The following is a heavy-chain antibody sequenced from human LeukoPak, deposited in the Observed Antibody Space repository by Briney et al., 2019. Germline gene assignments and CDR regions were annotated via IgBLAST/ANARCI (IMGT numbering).Heavy chain of an antibody. CDR1: GGSISSSNW. J-gene: IGHJ3*02. D-gene: IGHD6-19*01. V-gene: IGHV4-4*02. CDR3: GGSGWYVGAFDI. CDR2: IYHSGST. Sequence: SETLSLTCAVSGGSISSSNWWSWVRQPPGKGLEWIGEIYHSGSTNYNPSLKSRVTISVDKSKNQFSLKLSSVTAADTAVYYCGGSGWYVGAFDIWGQGTMVTVS.